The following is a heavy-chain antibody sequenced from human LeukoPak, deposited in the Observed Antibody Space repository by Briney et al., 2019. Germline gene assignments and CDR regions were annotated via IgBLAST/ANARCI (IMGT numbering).Heavy chain of an antibody. J-gene: IGHJ4*02. V-gene: IGHV1-2*02. CDR2: INPNSGGT. CDR1: GYTFTGYY. CDR3: AREGVYSSSLGDFDY. D-gene: IGHD6-6*01. Sequence: ASVKVSCKASGYTFTGYYMHWVRQAPGQGLEWIGWINPNSGGTNYAQKFQGRVTITADESTSTAYMELSSLRSEDTAVYYCAREGVYSSSLGDFDYWGQGTLVTVSS.